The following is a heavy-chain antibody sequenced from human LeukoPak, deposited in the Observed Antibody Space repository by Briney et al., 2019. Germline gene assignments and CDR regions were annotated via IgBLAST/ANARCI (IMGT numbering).Heavy chain of an antibody. J-gene: IGHJ6*02. Sequence: GGSLRLSCVSSGFTFTRYGMHWVRQAPGKGLERVAVIWYDGNNKNYADSVKGRFTISRDNSKNTLDLQMNSLKAEDTAIYYCAKDVRPGGGGMDVWGQGTTVTVSS. CDR2: IWYDGNNK. D-gene: IGHD3-10*02. CDR1: GFTFTRYG. V-gene: IGHV3-33*06. CDR3: AKDVRPGGGGMDV.